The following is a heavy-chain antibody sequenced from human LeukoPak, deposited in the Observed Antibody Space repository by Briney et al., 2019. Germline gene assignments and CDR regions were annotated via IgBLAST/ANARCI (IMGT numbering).Heavy chain of an antibody. V-gene: IGHV3-21*01. Sequence: GGSLRLSCAASGFTFSSYAMSWVRQAPGKGLEWVSSISSSSSYIYYADSVKGRFTISRDNAKNSLYLQMNSLRAEDTAVYYCARDQCSSTSCYGPSRFDPWGQGTLVTVSS. CDR2: ISSSSSYI. CDR3: ARDQCSSTSCYGPSRFDP. CDR1: GFTFSSYA. D-gene: IGHD2-2*01. J-gene: IGHJ5*02.